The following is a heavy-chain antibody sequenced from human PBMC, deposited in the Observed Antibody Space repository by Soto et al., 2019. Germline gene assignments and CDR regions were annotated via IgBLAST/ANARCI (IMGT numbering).Heavy chain of an antibody. J-gene: IGHJ4*02. D-gene: IGHD3-22*01. CDR3: AKVFYYYDSSGYYYFDY. CDR1: GFTFSSYA. CDR2: ISGSGSTI. Sequence: GGSLRLSCAAPGFTFSSYAVSWVRQAPGKGPEWISSISGSGSTIYYADSVKGRFTISRDNSKNTLYLQMSSLRAEDTAVYYCAKVFYYYDSSGYYYFDYWGQGTLVTVSS. V-gene: IGHV3-23*01.